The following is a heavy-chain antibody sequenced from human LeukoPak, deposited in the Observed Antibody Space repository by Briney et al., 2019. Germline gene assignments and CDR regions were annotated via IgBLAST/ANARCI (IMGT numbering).Heavy chain of an antibody. CDR2: IRSKANSYAT. J-gene: IGHJ6*03. Sequence: GGSLRLSCAASGFTFSGSAMHLVRQASRKGLEWAGRIRSKANSYATAYAASVKGRFTISRDDSKNTAYLQMNSLKTEDTAVYYCTRHVRGIAVAGSYYYYYMDVWGKGTTVTVSS. CDR1: GFTFSGSA. D-gene: IGHD6-19*01. CDR3: TRHVRGIAVAGSYYYYYMDV. V-gene: IGHV3-73*01.